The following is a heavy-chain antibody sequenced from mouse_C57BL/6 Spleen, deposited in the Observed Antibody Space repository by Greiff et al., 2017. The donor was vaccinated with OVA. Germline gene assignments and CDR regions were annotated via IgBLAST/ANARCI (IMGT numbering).Heavy chain of an antibody. D-gene: IGHD1-1*01. CDR3: ARCLITTVAFDY. CDR2: IDPSDSYT. Sequence: QVQLQQPGAELVMPGASVKLSCKASGYTFTSYWMHWVKQRPGQGLEWIGEIDPSDSYTNYNQKFKGKSTLTVDKSSSTAYMQLSSLTSEDSAVYFCARCLITTVAFDYWGQGTTLTVSS. J-gene: IGHJ2*01. V-gene: IGHV1-69*01. CDR1: GYTFTSYW.